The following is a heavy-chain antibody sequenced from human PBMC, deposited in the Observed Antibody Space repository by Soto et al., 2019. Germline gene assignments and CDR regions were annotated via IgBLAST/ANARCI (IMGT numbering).Heavy chain of an antibody. Sequence: EVQLVESGGGLVQPGGSLRLSCAASGFTFSSYWMHWVRQAPGKGLVWVSRINSDGSSTSYADSVKGRFTIYRDNAKNTLYLQMNSLRAEDTAVYYCARSDLYGYYGPWFDPWGQGTLVTVSS. CDR2: INSDGSST. CDR1: GFTFSSYW. V-gene: IGHV3-74*01. CDR3: ARSDLYGYYGPWFDP. D-gene: IGHD4-17*01. J-gene: IGHJ5*02.